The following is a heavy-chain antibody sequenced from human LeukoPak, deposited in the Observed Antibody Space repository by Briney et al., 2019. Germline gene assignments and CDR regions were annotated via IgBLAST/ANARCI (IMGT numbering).Heavy chain of an antibody. D-gene: IGHD1-1*01. CDR2: ISWNSGSI. J-gene: IGHJ4*02. V-gene: IGHV3-9*01. CDR3: AKVGIRYNWNDVHFDY. Sequence: GGSLRLSCAASGFTFDDYAMHWVRQAPGKGLEWVSGISWNSGSIGYADSVKGRFTISRDNSKNTLYLQMNSLRAEDTAVYYCAKVGIRYNWNDVHFDYWGQGTLVTVSS. CDR1: GFTFDDYA.